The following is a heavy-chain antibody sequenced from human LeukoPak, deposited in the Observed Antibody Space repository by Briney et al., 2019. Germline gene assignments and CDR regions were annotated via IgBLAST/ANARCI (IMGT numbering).Heavy chain of an antibody. CDR3: ARHEFDSGSLPYFDY. CDR1: GGSIRGYY. D-gene: IGHD3-10*01. J-gene: IGHJ4*02. V-gene: IGHV4-59*08. Sequence: SETLSLTCTVSGGSIRGYYWSWIRQPPGKGLEWIGYIYYSGNTNYNPSLKSRVTISVDTSKNQFSLKLSAVTAADTAVYYCARHEFDSGSLPYFDYWGQGILVTVSS. CDR2: IYYSGNT.